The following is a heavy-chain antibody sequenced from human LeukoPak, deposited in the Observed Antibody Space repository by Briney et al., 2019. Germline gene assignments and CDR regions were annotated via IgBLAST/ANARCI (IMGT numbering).Heavy chain of an antibody. CDR1: GFTFSGSA. CDR2: IRSKANSYAT. V-gene: IGHV3-73*01. D-gene: IGHD2-15*01. CDR3: TTVVVAANYGDWFDP. Sequence: GGSLKLSCAASGFTFSGSAMHWVRQASGKGLEWVGRIRSKANSYATAYAASVKGRFTISRDDSKNTAYLQMNSLKTEDTAVYYCTTVVVAANYGDWFDPWGRGTLVADSS. J-gene: IGHJ5*02.